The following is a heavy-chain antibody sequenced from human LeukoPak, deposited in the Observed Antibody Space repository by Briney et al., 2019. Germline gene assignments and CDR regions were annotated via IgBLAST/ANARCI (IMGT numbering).Heavy chain of an antibody. Sequence: GGSLRLSCAASGFTFSSYWMHGVRQAPGKGRVWVSRINSDGSSTSYADSVKGRFTISRDNAKNTLYLQMNSLRAEDTAVYYCAKDYPTLDHWAQGTLDRVSS. CDR1: GFTFSSYW. J-gene: IGHJ4*02. V-gene: IGHV3-74*01. CDR2: INSDGSST. CDR3: AKDYPTLDH.